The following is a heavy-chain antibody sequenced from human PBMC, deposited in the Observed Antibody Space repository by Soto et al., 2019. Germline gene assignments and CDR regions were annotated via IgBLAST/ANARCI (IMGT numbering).Heavy chain of an antibody. CDR1: GYTFTNYY. CDR3: ARGDNDY. V-gene: IGHV1-46*01. CDR2: IHPDGGHT. Sequence: ASVKVSCKASGYTFTNYYVQWVRQAPGQGLEWMGVIHPDGGHTTYSQKFQDRVTMTRDIFTSTIYMDLGSLRSEDTAVYYCARGDNDYWGQGTLVTVSS. J-gene: IGHJ4*02.